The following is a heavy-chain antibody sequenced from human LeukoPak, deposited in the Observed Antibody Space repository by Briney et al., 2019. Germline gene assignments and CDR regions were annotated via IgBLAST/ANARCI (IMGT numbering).Heavy chain of an antibody. CDR1: GGSISSYY. V-gene: IGHV4-4*07. Sequence: PSETLSLTCTVSGGSISSYYWSWIRQPAGKGLEWIGRIYTSGSTNYNPSLKSRVTISADKSKKQFSLKLSSVTAADTAVYYCAREGSGSYLGYYYYMAVWGKGTTVTVSS. CDR3: AREGSGSYLGYYYYMAV. CDR2: IYTSGST. J-gene: IGHJ6*03. D-gene: IGHD3-10*01.